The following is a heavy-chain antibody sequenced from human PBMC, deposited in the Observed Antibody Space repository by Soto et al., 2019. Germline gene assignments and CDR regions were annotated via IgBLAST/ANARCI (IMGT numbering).Heavy chain of an antibody. CDR3: ARDLGYSGYDWGSNLMDP. Sequence: PSQTLSLTCAISGDSVSSNSAAWNWIRQSPSRGLEWLGRTYYRSKWYNDYAVSVKSRITINPDTSKNQFSLQLNSVTPEDTAVYYCARDLGYSGYDWGSNLMDPWGKGTLVTVSS. V-gene: IGHV6-1*01. CDR2: TYYRSKWYN. CDR1: GDSVSSNSAA. D-gene: IGHD5-12*01. J-gene: IGHJ5*02.